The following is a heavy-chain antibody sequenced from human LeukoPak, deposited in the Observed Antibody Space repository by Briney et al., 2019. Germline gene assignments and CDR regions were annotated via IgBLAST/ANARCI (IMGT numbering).Heavy chain of an antibody. CDR3: ARDGEYYDFWSGYYDFDY. CDR2: ISAYNGNT. CDR1: GYTFTSYG. J-gene: IGHJ4*02. D-gene: IGHD3-3*01. V-gene: IGHV1-18*01. Sequence: ASVKVSCKASGYTFTSYGISWVRQALGQGLEWMGWISAYNGNTNYAQKLQGRVTMTTDTSTSTAYMELRSLRSDDTAVYYCARDGEYYDFWSGYYDFDYWGQGTLVTVSS.